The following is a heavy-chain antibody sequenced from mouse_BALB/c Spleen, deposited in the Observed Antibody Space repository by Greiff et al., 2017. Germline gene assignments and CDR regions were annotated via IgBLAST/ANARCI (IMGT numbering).Heavy chain of an antibody. CDR2: ISYDGSN. D-gene: IGHD2-3*01. CDR1: GYSITSGYY. Sequence: ESGPGLVKPSQSLSLTCSVTGYSITSGYYWNWIRQFPGNKLEWMGYISYDGSNNYNPSLKNRISITRDTSKNQFFLKLNSVTTEDTATYYCARDREDGYYSYWGQGTTLTVSS. J-gene: IGHJ2*01. V-gene: IGHV3-6*02. CDR3: ARDREDGYYSY.